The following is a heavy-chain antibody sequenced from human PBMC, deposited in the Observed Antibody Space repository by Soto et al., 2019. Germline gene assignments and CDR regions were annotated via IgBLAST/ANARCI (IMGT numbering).Heavy chain of an antibody. J-gene: IGHJ4*02. CDR1: GFRFGTYG. CDR2: ISYDGSMQ. Sequence: QVPLVESGGGVFQPGRSLRLSCEASGFRFGTYGMHWVRQAPGKGLEWVAVISYDGSMQYYGDSVKGRFTISRDNSRNIVYLQMNSLRPEDTAVYYCAKNWNLRITTVRGKTVDYWGQGTQVTVSS. CDR3: AKNWNLRITTVRGKTVDY. V-gene: IGHV3-30*18. D-gene: IGHD3-10*01.